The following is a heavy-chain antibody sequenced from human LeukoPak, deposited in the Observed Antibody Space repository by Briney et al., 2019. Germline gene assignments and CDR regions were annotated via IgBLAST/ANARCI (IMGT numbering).Heavy chain of an antibody. CDR2: IKQDGSEK. Sequence: GGSLRLSCAASGFTFSSYWMSWVRQAPGKGLEWVANIKQDGSEKYYVDSVKGRFTISRDNAKNSLYLQMNSLRAEDTAVYYCARALVRPTPYYYGSASSSIRFDPWGQGTLVTVSS. V-gene: IGHV3-7*01. CDR3: ARALVRPTPYYYGSASSSIRFDP. CDR1: GFTFSSYW. J-gene: IGHJ5*02. D-gene: IGHD3-10*01.